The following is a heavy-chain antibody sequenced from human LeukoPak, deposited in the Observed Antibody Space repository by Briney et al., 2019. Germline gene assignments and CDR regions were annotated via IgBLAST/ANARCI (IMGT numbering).Heavy chain of an antibody. V-gene: IGHV3-21*01. CDR1: GFTFSSYS. Sequence: PGGSLRLSCAASGFTFSSYSMNWVRQAPGKGLEWVSSISSSSSYIYYADSVKGRFTISRDNAKNSLYLQMNSLRAEDTAVCYCARAGVYYGSGSYYSSYMDVWGKGTTVTVSS. D-gene: IGHD3-10*01. CDR3: ARAGVYYGSGSYYSSYMDV. J-gene: IGHJ6*03. CDR2: ISSSSSYI.